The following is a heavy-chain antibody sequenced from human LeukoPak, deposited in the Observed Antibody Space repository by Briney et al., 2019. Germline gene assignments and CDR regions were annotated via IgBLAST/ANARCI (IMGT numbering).Heavy chain of an antibody. Sequence: SETLSLTCTVSGYSISSGHYWGWIRQPPGKGLEWIGSIYQSGSTYYNPSLKSRVTISVDTSKNQFSLRLSSVTAAETAVYFCARVPGLNWFDPWGQGTLVTVSS. CDR2: IYQSGST. V-gene: IGHV4-38-2*02. CDR1: GYSISSGHY. CDR3: ARVPGLNWFDP. J-gene: IGHJ5*02.